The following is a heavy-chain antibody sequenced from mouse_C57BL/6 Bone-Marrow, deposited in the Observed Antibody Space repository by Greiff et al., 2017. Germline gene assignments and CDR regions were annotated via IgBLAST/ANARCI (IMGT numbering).Heavy chain of an antibody. CDR3: ARDRRLYAMDY. Sequence: VHVKQSGPVLVKPGASVKMSCKASGYTFTDYYMNWVKQSHGKSLEWIGVINPYNGGTSYNQKFKGKATLTVDKSSSTAYMELNSLTSEDSAVYYCARDRRLYAMDYWGQGTSVTVSS. CDR2: INPYNGGT. V-gene: IGHV1-19*01. CDR1: GYTFTDYY. J-gene: IGHJ4*01.